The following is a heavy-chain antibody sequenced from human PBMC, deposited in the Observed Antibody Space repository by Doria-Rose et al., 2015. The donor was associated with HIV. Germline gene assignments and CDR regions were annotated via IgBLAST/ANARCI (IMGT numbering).Heavy chain of an antibody. D-gene: IGHD6-13*01. CDR1: GVSLSSPGMG. J-gene: IGHJ4*02. CDR2: IFADDEG. CDR3: ARIKSSRWYHKYYFDF. Sequence: QVTLKESGPVLVKPTETLTLTCTVSGVSLSSPGMGVSWIRQPPGKALEWLANIFADDEGSYKSSLKSRLTISRSTSKSQVVLTRTDMDPVDTATYYCARIKSSRWYHKYYFDFWGQGTLVIVSA. V-gene: IGHV2-26*01.